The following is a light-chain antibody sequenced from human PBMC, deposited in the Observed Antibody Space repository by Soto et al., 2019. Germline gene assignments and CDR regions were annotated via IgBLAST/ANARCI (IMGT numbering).Light chain of an antibody. V-gene: IGKV3D-15*01. J-gene: IGKJ1*01. CDR1: QSVDSSS. CDR2: GAS. Sequence: EIVLTQSPGTLSVSVGETATLSCTASQSVDSSSLAWYQQKPGQAPRLLIYGASSRATGIAARFSGSGSGTEFTLSISSLQSEDFAVYYCQQYDDWPWKFGHGTKVDI. CDR3: QQYDDWPWK.